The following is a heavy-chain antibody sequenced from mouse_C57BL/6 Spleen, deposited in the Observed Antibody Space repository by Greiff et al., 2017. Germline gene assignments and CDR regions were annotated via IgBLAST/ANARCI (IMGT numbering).Heavy chain of an antibody. V-gene: IGHV5-2*01. CDR1: EYEFPSHD. J-gene: IGHJ1*03. Sequence: EVMLVESGGGLVQPGESLKLSCESNEYEFPSHDMSWVRTTPEKRLELVAAINSDGGSTYYPDTMERRFIISRDNTKKTRYLQMSSLRSEDTALDYCARQTGRGYFDVWGTGTTVTVSS. CDR2: INSDGGST. CDR3: ARQTGRGYFDV.